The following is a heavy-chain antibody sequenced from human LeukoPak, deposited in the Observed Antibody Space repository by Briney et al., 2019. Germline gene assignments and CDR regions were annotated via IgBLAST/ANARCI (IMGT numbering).Heavy chain of an antibody. D-gene: IGHD3-22*01. CDR3: ARVDYYDANFDY. CDR2: IYYSGST. CDR1: GVSISSYY. J-gene: IGHJ4*02. Sequence: DPSETLSLTCTVSGVSISSYYWSWIRQPPGKGLEWIGYIYYSGSTNYNPSLKSRVTISVDTSKNQFSLKLSSVTAADTAVYYCARVDYYDANFDYWGQGTLVTVSS. V-gene: IGHV4-59*01.